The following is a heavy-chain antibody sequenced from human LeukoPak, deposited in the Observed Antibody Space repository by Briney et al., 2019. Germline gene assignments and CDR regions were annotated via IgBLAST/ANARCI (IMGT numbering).Heavy chain of an antibody. D-gene: IGHD3-3*01. Sequence: GGSLRLSCAASGLTFSTYAMHWVRQAPGKGLEWVALISYDGSNKYYADSVKGRFTISRDNSKNTLYLQMNSLSSEDTAVYYCARGPFWSGYYDDWGQGTLVTVSS. CDR1: GLTFSTYA. CDR2: ISYDGSNK. CDR3: ARGPFWSGYYDD. J-gene: IGHJ4*02. V-gene: IGHV3-30-3*01.